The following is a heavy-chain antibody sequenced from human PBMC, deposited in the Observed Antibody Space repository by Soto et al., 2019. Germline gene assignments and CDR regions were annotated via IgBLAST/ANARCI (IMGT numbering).Heavy chain of an antibody. D-gene: IGHD3-10*01. CDR1: GGSISSSSYY. V-gene: IGHV4-39*01. Sequence: SETLSLTCTVSGGSISSSSYYWGWIRQPPGKGLEWIGSIYYSGSTYYNPSLKSRVTISVDTSKNQFSLKLSSVTAADTAVYYCARQAYYGSGSYFFFPYWFDPWGQGTLVTVSS. CDR2: IYYSGST. J-gene: IGHJ5*02. CDR3: ARQAYYGSGSYFFFPYWFDP.